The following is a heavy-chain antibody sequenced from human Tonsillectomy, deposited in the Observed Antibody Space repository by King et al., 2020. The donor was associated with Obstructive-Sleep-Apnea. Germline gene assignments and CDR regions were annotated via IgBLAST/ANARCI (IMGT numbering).Heavy chain of an antibody. CDR1: GFTFTNYA. V-gene: IGHV3-23*04. D-gene: IGHD3-22*01. CDR2: IGGSGGGT. Sequence: VQLVESGGGLVQPGGSLRLSCAASGFTFTNYAMSWVRQAPGKGLEWVSAIGGSGGGTYYADSVKGRFTISRDNSKNTLYLQMNSLRAEDTAVYYCAKSAHDGSGYFSGRFDYWGQGTLVTVSS. CDR3: AKSAHDGSGYFSGRFDY. J-gene: IGHJ4*02.